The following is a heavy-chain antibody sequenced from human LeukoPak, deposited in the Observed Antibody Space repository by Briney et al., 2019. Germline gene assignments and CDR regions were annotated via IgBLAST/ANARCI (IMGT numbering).Heavy chain of an antibody. D-gene: IGHD2-15*01. CDR2: ISWHSGSI. V-gene: IGHV3-9*01. J-gene: IGHJ4*02. CDR3: VKGMFNVVAHFDY. Sequence: PGGSLRLSCAASGFTFDDYAMHWVRHAPGKGLEWVAGISWHSGSIGYGDSVKGRFTISRDNAKNSLYLQMNSLRTEDTALYYCVKGMFNVVAHFDYWGQGTLVTVSS. CDR1: GFTFDDYA.